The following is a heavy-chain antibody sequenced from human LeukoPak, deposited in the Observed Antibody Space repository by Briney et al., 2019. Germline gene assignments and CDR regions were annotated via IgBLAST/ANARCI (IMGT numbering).Heavy chain of an antibody. V-gene: IGHV1-69*05. CDR3: ARGGLNDFWSGYYFYYYYMDV. D-gene: IGHD3-3*01. CDR1: GGTVSSYA. J-gene: IGHJ6*03. Sequence: ASVKVSFKASGGTVSSYAISWVRQAPGQGLEWMGVFIPIFGTANYAQKFQGRVTITTDESTSTAYMELSSLRSEDTAVYYCARGGLNDFWSGYYFYYYYMDVWGKGTTVTVSS. CDR2: FIPIFGTA.